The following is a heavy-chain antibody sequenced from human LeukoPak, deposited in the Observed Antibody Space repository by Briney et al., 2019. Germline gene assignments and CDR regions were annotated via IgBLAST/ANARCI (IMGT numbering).Heavy chain of an antibody. CDR2: INWNGGST. D-gene: IGHD6-25*01. V-gene: IGHV3-20*04. Sequence: GGSLRLSCAASGFTFYDYGMSWVRQAPGKGLEWVSGINWNGGSTGYADSVKGRFTISRDNAKNSLYLQMNSLRAEDTAVYYCAKDRVWQRLANDAFDIWGQGTMVTVSS. CDR3: AKDRVWQRLANDAFDI. J-gene: IGHJ3*02. CDR1: GFTFYDYG.